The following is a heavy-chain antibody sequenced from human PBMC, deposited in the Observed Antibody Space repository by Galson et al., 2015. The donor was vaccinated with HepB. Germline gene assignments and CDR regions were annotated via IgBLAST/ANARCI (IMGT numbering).Heavy chain of an antibody. CDR2: LYSIGNT. CDR1: GFTISSSH. CDR3: ARLKGDYGDLYYFDY. Sequence: SLRLSCAASGFTISSSHMTWVRQAPEKGLEWLSVLYSIGNTYYPDSVKGRFTISRDNSKNTLYLQMNSLSAEDTAVYYCARLKGDYGDLYYFDYWGQGILVTVSS. D-gene: IGHD4-17*01. V-gene: IGHV3-53*01. J-gene: IGHJ4*02.